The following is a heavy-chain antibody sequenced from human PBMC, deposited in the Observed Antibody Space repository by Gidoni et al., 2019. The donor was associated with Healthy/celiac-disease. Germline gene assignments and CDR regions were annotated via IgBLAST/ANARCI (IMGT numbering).Heavy chain of an antibody. CDR3: AKDLVVAGYGPYYYGMDV. CDR2: ISWNSGSI. Sequence: EVQLVESGGGLVQPGRSLRLSCAASGFTFDDYAMHWLRQAPGKGLEWVSGISWNSGSIGYADSVKGRFTISRDNAKNSLYLQMNSLRAEDTALYYCAKDLVVAGYGPYYYGMDVWGQGTTVTVSS. D-gene: IGHD3-22*01. J-gene: IGHJ6*02. V-gene: IGHV3-9*01. CDR1: GFTFDDYA.